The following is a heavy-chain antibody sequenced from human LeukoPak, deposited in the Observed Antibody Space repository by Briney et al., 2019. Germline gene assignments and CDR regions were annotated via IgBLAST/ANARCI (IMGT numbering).Heavy chain of an antibody. CDR2: INHSGST. V-gene: IGHV4-34*01. D-gene: IGHD6-13*01. CDR3: ARGGSSSWYGWFDP. J-gene: IGHJ5*02. CDR1: GASFSGYY. Sequence: PSETLSLTCAVYGASFSGYYWSWLRQPPGKWLEWLGEINHSGSTNYNPSLKSRVTISVDTSKNQFSLKLSSVTAADTAVYYCARGGSSSWYGWFDPWGQGTLVTVSS.